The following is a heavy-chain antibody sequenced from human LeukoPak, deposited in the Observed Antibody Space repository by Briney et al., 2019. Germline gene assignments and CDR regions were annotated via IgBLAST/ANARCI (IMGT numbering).Heavy chain of an antibody. CDR1: GYTLSSYG. D-gene: IGHD1-26*01. V-gene: IGHV1-18*01. CDR3: ARISGSYYADWFDP. J-gene: IGHJ5*02. CDR2: ISTYNGNT. Sequence: ASVKVSCKASGYTLSSYGITWVRQAPGQGLEWMGWISTYNGNTNYAQKLQGRVTMTTDTSTSTAYMELRSLRSDDTAVYYCARISGSYYADWFDPWGQGTLVTVSS.